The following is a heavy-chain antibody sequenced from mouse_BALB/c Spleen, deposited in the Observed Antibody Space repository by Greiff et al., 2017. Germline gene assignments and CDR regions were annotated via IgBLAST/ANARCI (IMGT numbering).Heavy chain of an antibody. CDR2: IWGDGST. D-gene: IGHD2-4*01. Sequence: VQLVESGPGLVAPSQTLSITCTASGFSLTGYGVNWVRQPPGKGLEWLGMIWGDGSTDYNSALKTRLSISKDNAKSQVFLKMNSRQTDDTARYYCARVGLRRSMDYWGQGTSVTVSS. J-gene: IGHJ4*01. CDR3: ARVGLRRSMDY. CDR1: GFSLTGYG. V-gene: IGHV2-6-7*01.